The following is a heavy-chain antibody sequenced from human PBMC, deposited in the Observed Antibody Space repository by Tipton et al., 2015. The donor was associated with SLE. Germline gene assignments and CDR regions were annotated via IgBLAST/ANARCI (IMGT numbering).Heavy chain of an antibody. CDR3: ARDRRLTTMTRGYFDH. D-gene: IGHD4-17*01. J-gene: IGHJ4*02. V-gene: IGHV4-31*02. Sequence: LRLSCTVSAGSISSAAYYWSWIRQHPVKGLEWIGHIYYSGSTYYNPSLQSRLTISVDTSRNQFSLKLSSVTAADTAVYYCARDRRLTTMTRGYFDHWGQGILVTVSS. CDR1: AGSISSAAYY. CDR2: IYYSGST.